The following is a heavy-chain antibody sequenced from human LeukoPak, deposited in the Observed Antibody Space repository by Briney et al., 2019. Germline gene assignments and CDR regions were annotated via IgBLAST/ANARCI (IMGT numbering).Heavy chain of an antibody. J-gene: IGHJ3*02. D-gene: IGHD3-16*01. CDR3: ARVGLQNAFDI. CDR2: IYYSGIT. CDR1: GGSISATGYF. V-gene: IGHV4-39*07. Sequence: SETLSLTCTVSGGSISATGYFWGWIHQPPGKGLEWIGSIYYSGITHYNPSLKSRVTISVDTSKNQFSLKLSSVTAADTAVYYCARVGLQNAFDIWGQGTVVTVSS.